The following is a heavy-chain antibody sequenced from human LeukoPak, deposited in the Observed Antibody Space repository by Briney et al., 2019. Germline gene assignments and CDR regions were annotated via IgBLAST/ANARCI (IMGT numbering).Heavy chain of an antibody. D-gene: IGHD2-2*02. Sequence: PSETLSLTCTVSGGSISSSIYHGGWIRQPPGKGLEWSGTIYHTGTTHYNPSLKSRVTISVDTSRNQFSLTLNSMTAADTAVYYCAIYTNSAAGYWGQGALVAVSS. CDR2: IYHTGTT. J-gene: IGHJ4*02. CDR1: GGSISSSIYH. V-gene: IGHV4-39*01. CDR3: AIYTNSAAGY.